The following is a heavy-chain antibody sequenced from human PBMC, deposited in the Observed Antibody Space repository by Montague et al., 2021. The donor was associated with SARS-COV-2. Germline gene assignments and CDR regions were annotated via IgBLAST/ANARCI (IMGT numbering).Heavy chain of an antibody. J-gene: IGHJ5*02. CDR3: AREVSGSYYNGWFDP. CDR2: ISYSGST. CDR1: GGSISSYS. D-gene: IGHD3-10*01. Sequence: SETLSLTCTVSGGSISSYSWNWIRQPPGKGLEWIGYISYSGSTNSTPSLKIQVTISVDTSTNQFSLKLSSVAAADTAVYYCAREVSGSYYNGWFDPWGQGTLVTVSS. V-gene: IGHV4-59*01.